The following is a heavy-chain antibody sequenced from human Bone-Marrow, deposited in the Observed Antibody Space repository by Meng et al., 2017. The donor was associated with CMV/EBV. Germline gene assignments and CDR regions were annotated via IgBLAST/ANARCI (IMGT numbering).Heavy chain of an antibody. CDR1: GFTFSSYA. Sequence: GSLRLSCAASGFTFSSYAMSWVRQAPGKGLEWIVSMHYSGTTYYNSSLESRVIISLDTSKNQFFLKLNSVTAADTAVYYCTRDPHCSSGSCLKFDPWGQGTLVTVSS. CDR3: TRDPHCSSGSCLKFDP. V-gene: IGHV4-39*07. D-gene: IGHD2-15*01. J-gene: IGHJ5*02. CDR2: MHYSGTT.